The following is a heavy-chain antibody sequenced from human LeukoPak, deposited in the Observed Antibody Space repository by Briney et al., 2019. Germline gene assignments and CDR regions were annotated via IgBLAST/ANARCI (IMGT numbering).Heavy chain of an antibody. CDR3: ARTVVVVADTIINWFDP. CDR2: IYTSGST. Sequence: PSQTLSLTCTVSGGSISSGSYYWSWIRQPAGKGLEWIGRIYTSGSTNYNPSLKSRVTISVDTSKNQFSLKLSSVTAADTAVYYCARTVVVVADTIINWFDPWGQGTLVTVSS. V-gene: IGHV4-61*02. CDR1: GGSISSGSYY. D-gene: IGHD2-15*01. J-gene: IGHJ5*02.